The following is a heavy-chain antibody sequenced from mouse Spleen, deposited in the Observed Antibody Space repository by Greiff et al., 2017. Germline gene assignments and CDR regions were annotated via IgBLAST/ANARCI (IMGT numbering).Heavy chain of an antibody. J-gene: IGHJ2*01. V-gene: IGHV5-16*01. CDR3: AGGDWDVGYFDY. CDR1: GFTFSDYY. Sequence: LQQSEGGLVQPGSSMKLSCTASGFTFSDYYMAWVRQVPEKGLEWVANINYDGSSTYYLDSLKSRFIISRDNAKNILYLQMSSLKSEDTATYYCAGGDWDVGYFDYGAKAPLSQSPQ. D-gene: IGHD4-1*01. CDR2: INYDGSST.